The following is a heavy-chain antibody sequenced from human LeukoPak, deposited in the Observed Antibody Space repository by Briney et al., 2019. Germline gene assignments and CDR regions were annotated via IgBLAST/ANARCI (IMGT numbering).Heavy chain of an antibody. CDR2: IYYSGST. Sequence: SETLSLTCTVSGGSISSSSYYWGWIRQPPGKGLEWIGSIYYSGSTFYNPSLKSRVTISVDTSKNQFSLKLRSVTAADTAVYYCARLYGNYQNYFDYWGQGTLVTVSS. V-gene: IGHV4-39*07. CDR1: GGSISSSSYY. D-gene: IGHD1-7*01. J-gene: IGHJ4*02. CDR3: ARLYGNYQNYFDY.